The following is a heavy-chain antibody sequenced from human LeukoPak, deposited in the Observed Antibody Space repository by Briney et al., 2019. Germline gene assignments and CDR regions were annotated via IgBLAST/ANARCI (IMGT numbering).Heavy chain of an antibody. CDR3: ARDVAVAGIDYFDY. D-gene: IGHD6-19*01. Sequence: GASVKVSCKASGYTFTSYDINWVRQATGQGLEWMGWMNPNSGNTGYAQKFQGRVTMTRNTSISTAYMELSSLRSEDTAVYYCARDVAVAGIDYFDYWGQGTLVTVSS. CDR2: MNPNSGNT. V-gene: IGHV1-8*01. CDR1: GYTFTSYD. J-gene: IGHJ4*02.